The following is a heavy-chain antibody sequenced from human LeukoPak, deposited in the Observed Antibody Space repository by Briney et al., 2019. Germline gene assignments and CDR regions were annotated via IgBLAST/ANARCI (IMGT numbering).Heavy chain of an antibody. CDR1: GGSISSGSYY. D-gene: IGHD3-3*01. J-gene: IGHJ3*02. CDR3: ARDPYYDFWSGYNSPAFDI. Sequence: SETLSLTCTVSGGSISSGSYYWSRIRQPAGKGLEWIGRIYTSGSTNYNPSLKSRVTISVDTSKNQFSLKLSSVTAADTAVYYCARDPYYDFWSGYNSPAFDIWGQGTMLTVSS. CDR2: IYTSGST. V-gene: IGHV4-61*02.